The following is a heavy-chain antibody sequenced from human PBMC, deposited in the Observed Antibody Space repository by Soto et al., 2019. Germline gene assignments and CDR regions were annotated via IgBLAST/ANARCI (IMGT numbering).Heavy chain of an antibody. CDR1: GGSISSSSYY. CDR3: ARQEWFFRRYSYGHWGGWFDP. Sequence: SETLSLTCTVSGGSISSSSYYWGWIRQPPGKGLEWIGSIYYSGSTYYNPSLKSRVTISVDTSKNQFSLKLSSVTAADTAVYYCARQEWFFRRYSYGHWGGWFDPWGQGTLVTVSS. D-gene: IGHD5-18*01. V-gene: IGHV4-39*01. CDR2: IYYSGST. J-gene: IGHJ5*02.